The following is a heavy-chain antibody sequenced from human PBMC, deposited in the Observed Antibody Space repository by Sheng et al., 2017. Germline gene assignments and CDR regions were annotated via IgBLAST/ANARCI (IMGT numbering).Heavy chain of an antibody. J-gene: IGHJ4*02. CDR1: GFTFSSYA. D-gene: IGHD6-19*01. CDR3: ARDSDGGPYYSEWLVGGIDY. V-gene: IGHV3-30*01. Sequence: QVQLVESGGGVVQPGRSLRLSCAASGFTFSSYAMHWVRQAPGKGLEWVAVISYDGSNKYYADSVKGRFTISRDNSKNTLYLQMNSLRAEDTAVYYCARDSDGGPYYSEWLVGGIDYWGQGTLVTV. CDR2: ISYDGSNK.